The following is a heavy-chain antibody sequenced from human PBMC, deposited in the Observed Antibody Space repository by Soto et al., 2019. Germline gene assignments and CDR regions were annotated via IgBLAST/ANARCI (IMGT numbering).Heavy chain of an antibody. CDR2: IWYDGSNK. Sequence: GGSLRLSCAASGFTFSSYGMHWVRQAPGKGLEWVAVIWYDGSNKYYADSVKGRFTISRDNSKNTLYLQMNSLRAEDTAVYYCAREDSSPYYYYYGMDVWGQGTTVTVSS. D-gene: IGHD6-6*01. CDR1: GFTFSSYG. V-gene: IGHV3-33*01. J-gene: IGHJ6*02. CDR3: AREDSSPYYYYYGMDV.